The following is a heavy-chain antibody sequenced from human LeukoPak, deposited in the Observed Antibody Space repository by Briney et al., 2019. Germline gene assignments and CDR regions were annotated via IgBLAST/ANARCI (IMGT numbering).Heavy chain of an antibody. CDR1: GFTFSSYA. V-gene: IGHV3-23*01. CDR3: AKDDSWAYGEMLYFQH. Sequence: GGSLRLSCAASGFTFSSYAMSWVRQAPGKGLEWVSAISGSGGSTYYADSVKGRFTISRDNSKNTLYLQMNSLRAEDTAVYYCAKDDSWAYGEMLYFQHWGQGTLVTVSS. D-gene: IGHD4-17*01. J-gene: IGHJ1*01. CDR2: ISGSGGST.